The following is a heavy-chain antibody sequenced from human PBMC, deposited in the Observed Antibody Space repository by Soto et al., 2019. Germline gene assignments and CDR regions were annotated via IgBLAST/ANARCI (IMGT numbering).Heavy chain of an antibody. CDR1: GFTFSSYS. Sequence: GGSLRLSCAASGFTFSSYSMNWVRQAPGKGLEWVSYISSSSSTIYYADSVKGRFTISRDNAKNSLYLQMNSLRAEDTAVYYCARLNPDYYDILTGLGRGPFDYWGQGTLVTVSS. J-gene: IGHJ4*02. V-gene: IGHV3-48*01. CDR3: ARLNPDYYDILTGLGRGPFDY. CDR2: ISSSSSTI. D-gene: IGHD3-9*01.